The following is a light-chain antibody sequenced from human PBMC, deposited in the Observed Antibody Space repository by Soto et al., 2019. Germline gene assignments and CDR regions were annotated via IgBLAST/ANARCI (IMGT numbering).Light chain of an antibody. CDR3: AAWDDSLNGYD. J-gene: IGLJ1*01. CDR2: INN. CDR1: SSNIGRNT. V-gene: IGLV1-44*01. Sequence: QSFLTQPPSASGTPGQRVTIACSGSSSNIGRNTVNWYQQLPGTAPKLLIYINNQRPSGVPDRFSGSKSGTSASLAISGLQSEDEADYYCAAWDDSLNGYDFGTGTKVTVL.